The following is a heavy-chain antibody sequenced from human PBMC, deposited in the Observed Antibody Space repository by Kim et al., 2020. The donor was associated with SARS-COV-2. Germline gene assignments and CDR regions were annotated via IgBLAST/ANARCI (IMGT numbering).Heavy chain of an antibody. J-gene: IGHJ2*01. CDR2: ISYDGSNK. D-gene: IGHD6-13*01. Sequence: GGSLRPSCAASGFTFSSYAMHWVRQAPGKGLEWVAVISYDGSNKYYADSVKGRFTISRDNSKNTLYLQMNSLRAEDTAVYYCATITSYSSSWY. CDR3: ATITSYSSSWY. CDR1: GFTFSSYA. V-gene: IGHV3-30*04.